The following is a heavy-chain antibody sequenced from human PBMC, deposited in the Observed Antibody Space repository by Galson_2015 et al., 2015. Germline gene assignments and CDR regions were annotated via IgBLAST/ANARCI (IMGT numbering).Heavy chain of an antibody. CDR2: ISAYNGNT. CDR1: GYTFTSYG. V-gene: IGHV1-18*01. J-gene: IGHJ5*02. Sequence: SVKVSCKASGYTFTSYGISWVRQAPGQGLEWMGWISAYNGNTNYAQKLQGRVTMTTDTSTSTAYMELRSLRSDDTAVYYCARDRRAVVVDLNWFDPWGQGTLVTVSS. CDR3: ARDRRAVVVDLNWFDP. D-gene: IGHD2-15*01.